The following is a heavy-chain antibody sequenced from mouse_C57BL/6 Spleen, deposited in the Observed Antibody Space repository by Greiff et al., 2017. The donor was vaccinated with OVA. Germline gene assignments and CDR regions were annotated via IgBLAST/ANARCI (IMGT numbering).Heavy chain of an antibody. V-gene: IGHV5-17*01. CDR2: ISSGSSTI. J-gene: IGHJ4*01. D-gene: IGHD1-1*01. Sequence: EVQRVESGGGLVKPGGSLKLSCAASGFTFSDYGMHWVRQAPEKGLEWVAYISSGSSTIYYADTVKGRFTISRDNAKNTLFLQMTSLRSEDTAMYYCARDYYYGSSYYAMDYWGQGTSVTVSS. CDR3: ARDYYYGSSYYAMDY. CDR1: GFTFSDYG.